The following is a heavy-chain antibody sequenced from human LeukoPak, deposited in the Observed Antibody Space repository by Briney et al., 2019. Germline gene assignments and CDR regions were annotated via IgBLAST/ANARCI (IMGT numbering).Heavy chain of an antibody. D-gene: IGHD5-24*01. CDR3: ARGGVEMATMSQFDY. J-gene: IGHJ4*02. CDR2: IIPIFGTA. CDR1: GGTFSSYA. V-gene: IGHV1-69*13. Sequence: SVKVSCKASGGTFSSYAISWVRRAPGQGLEWMGGIIPIFGTANYAQKFQGRVTITADESTSTAYMELSSLRSEDTAVYYCARGGVEMATMSQFDYWGQGTLVTVSS.